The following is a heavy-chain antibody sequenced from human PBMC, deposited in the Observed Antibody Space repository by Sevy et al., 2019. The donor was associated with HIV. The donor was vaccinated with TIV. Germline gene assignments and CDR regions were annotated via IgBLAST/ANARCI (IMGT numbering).Heavy chain of an antibody. V-gene: IGHV3-30*02. Sequence: GGSLRLSCTASGFTFSNFGMHWVRQVPGKGLDWVTFIGDDGSDKYYAASVKGRFTISRDDSKNRLYLQMDSLRPDDTAIYYCAKDLAGPGRRYFDFWGQGTLVTVSS. J-gene: IGHJ4*02. CDR2: IGDDGSDK. D-gene: IGHD6-13*01. CDR3: AKDLAGPGRRYFDF. CDR1: GFTFSNFG.